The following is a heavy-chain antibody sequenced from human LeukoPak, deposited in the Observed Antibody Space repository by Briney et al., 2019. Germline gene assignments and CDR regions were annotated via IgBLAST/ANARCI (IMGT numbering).Heavy chain of an antibody. D-gene: IGHD4-17*01. CDR1: GFTFRSYE. V-gene: IGHV3-48*03. J-gene: IGHJ4*02. CDR2: IDSRGSTI. Sequence: PGGSLRLSCSASGFTFRSYEMIWVRQAPGKGLEWVSYIDSRGSTISYEDSVRGRFTISRDNAKNSLYLQMSSLRAEDTAVYYCAREQTYGDYFDYWGQGTLVTVSS. CDR3: AREQTYGDYFDY.